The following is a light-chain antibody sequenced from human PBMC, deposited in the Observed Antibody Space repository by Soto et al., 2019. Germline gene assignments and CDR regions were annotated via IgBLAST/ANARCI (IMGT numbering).Light chain of an antibody. CDR2: DVS. J-gene: IGKJ4*01. Sequence: EMVLTQSPGTLSLSPGERATLSCRASQSVPSSCLAWYQQKPGQAPRLLIYDVSSRATGIPDRFSGSESGTDFTLTISRLEPDDFAVYYCHQYGSSPLTFGGGTKVGIK. CDR1: QSVPSSC. V-gene: IGKV3-20*01. CDR3: HQYGSSPLT.